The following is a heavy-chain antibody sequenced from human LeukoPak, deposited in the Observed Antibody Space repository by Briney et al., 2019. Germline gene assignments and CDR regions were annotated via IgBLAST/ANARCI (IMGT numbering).Heavy chain of an antibody. V-gene: IGHV3-23*01. Sequence: GGSLRLSCAASGFTFSSYAMSWARQAPGKGLEWVSAISGSGGSTYCADSVKGRFTISRDNSKNTLYLQMNSLRAEDTAVYYCAKVQWAFSAAIEGYYYYYMDVWGKGTTVTVSS. J-gene: IGHJ6*03. CDR2: ISGSGGST. CDR3: AKVQWAFSAAIEGYYYYYMDV. CDR1: GFTFSSYA. D-gene: IGHD2-2*02.